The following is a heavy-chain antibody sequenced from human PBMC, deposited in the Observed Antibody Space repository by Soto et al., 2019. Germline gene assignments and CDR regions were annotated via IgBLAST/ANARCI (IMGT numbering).Heavy chain of an antibody. Sequence: QVQLVESGGGVVQPGRALRLSCAASGFSFNTSGMHWVRQAPGKGLEWVAGIAFDGSQEFYGDSVMGRFTISRDNSKNTLFLQIKSMTPEDTAVYYCATKVRVTNYLYYGMDFWGQGNTVTVSS. CDR3: ATKVRVTNYLYYGMDF. D-gene: IGHD1-7*01. CDR2: IAFDGSQE. J-gene: IGHJ6*02. CDR1: GFSFNTSG. V-gene: IGHV3-30*03.